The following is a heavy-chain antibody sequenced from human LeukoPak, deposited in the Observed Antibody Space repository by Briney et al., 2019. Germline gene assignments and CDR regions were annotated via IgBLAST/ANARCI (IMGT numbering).Heavy chain of an antibody. J-gene: IGHJ6*02. CDR1: GYTFPSYA. CDR2: INTNTGNP. V-gene: IGHV7-4-1*02. D-gene: IGHD6-13*01. CDR3: AREGGYSSSWSRLGMDV. Sequence: ASVRVSCKASGYTFPSYAMNWVRQAPGQGLEWMGWINTNTGNPTYAQGFTGRFVFSLDTSVSTAYLQISSLKAEDTAVYYCAREGGYSSSWSRLGMDVWGQGTTVTVSS.